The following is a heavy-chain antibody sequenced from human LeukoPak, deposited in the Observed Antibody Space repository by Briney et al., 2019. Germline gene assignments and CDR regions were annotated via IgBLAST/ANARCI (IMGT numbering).Heavy chain of an antibody. CDR2: IYPGDSDT. CDR3: ARQYYYDTSGYYYYFY. D-gene: IGHD3-22*01. J-gene: IGHJ4*02. CDR1: GYSFTNYW. V-gene: IGHV5-51*01. Sequence: KAGESLKISCKGSGYSFTNYWIGWVRQLPGKGLEWMGIIYPGDSDTRYSPSFQGQVTFSADKSISTAYLQWSSLKASDTAMYYCARQYYYDTSGYYYYFYWGQGTLVTVSS.